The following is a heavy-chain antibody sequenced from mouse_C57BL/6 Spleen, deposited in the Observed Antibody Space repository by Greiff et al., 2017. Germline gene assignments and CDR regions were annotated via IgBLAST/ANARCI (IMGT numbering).Heavy chain of an antibody. Sequence: EVQLQQSGPELVKPGASVQISCKASGYTFTDYYMNWVKQSHGKSLEWIGDINPNNGGTSYNQKFKGKATLTVDKSSSTAYMELRSLTSEDSAVYYCAYYGSRPLYYAMDYWGQGTSVTVSS. V-gene: IGHV1-26*01. CDR1: GYTFTDYY. CDR3: AYYGSRPLYYAMDY. J-gene: IGHJ4*01. D-gene: IGHD1-1*01. CDR2: INPNNGGT.